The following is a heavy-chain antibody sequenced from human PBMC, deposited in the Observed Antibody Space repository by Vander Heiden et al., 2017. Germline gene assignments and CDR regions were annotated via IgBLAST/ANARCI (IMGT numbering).Heavy chain of an antibody. D-gene: IGHD6-19*01. J-gene: IGHJ6*02. CDR3: ARSTNGGWSHYYYYGMDV. Sequence: QVQLVESGGGVAQLGRSLRLSCAASGSTSRSYGMHWVRQAPGKGLGWVAVIWYDGSNKYYADSVKGRFTIARDNSKNTLYLQMNSLRAEDTAVYYCARSTNGGWSHYYYYGMDVWGQGTTVTVSS. CDR2: IWYDGSNK. CDR1: GSTSRSYG. V-gene: IGHV3-33*01.